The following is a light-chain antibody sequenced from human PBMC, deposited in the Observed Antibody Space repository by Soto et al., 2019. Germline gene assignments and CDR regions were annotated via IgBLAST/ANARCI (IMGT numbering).Light chain of an antibody. CDR3: QSYDSGLIGYV. CDR2: VNS. J-gene: IGLJ1*01. V-gene: IGLV1-40*01. Sequence: QSVLTQPPSVSGAPGQRVTISCTGSSSNIGAGYDVHWYQQLPGTAPKILIYVNSNRPSGVPDRFSSSKSGTSASLAITGLQAENEADYYCQSYDSGLIGYVFGTGTKLTVL. CDR1: SSNIGAGYD.